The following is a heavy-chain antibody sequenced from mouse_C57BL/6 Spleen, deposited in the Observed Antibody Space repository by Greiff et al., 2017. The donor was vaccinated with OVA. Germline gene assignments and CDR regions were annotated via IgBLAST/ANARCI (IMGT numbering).Heavy chain of an antibody. J-gene: IGHJ4*01. CDR1: GYSITSGYY. D-gene: IGHD3-2*02. CDR3: AKGRTAQATWGYYAMDY. CDR2: ISYDGSN. V-gene: IGHV3-6*01. Sequence: ESGPGLVKPSQSLSLTCSVTGYSITSGYYWNWIRQFPGNKLEWMGYISYDGSNNYNPSLKNRISITRDTSKNQFFLKLNSVTTEDTATYYCAKGRTAQATWGYYAMDYWGQGTSVTVSS.